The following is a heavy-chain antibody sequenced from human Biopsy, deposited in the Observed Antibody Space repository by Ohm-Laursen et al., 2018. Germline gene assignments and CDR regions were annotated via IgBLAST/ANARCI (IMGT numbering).Heavy chain of an antibody. CDR3: ARGRSDYPPTF. D-gene: IGHD4-17*01. V-gene: IGHV4-59*07. CDR2: ISKGGDT. Sequence: SDTLSLTCIVSGGSITDDYWSWIRQSPGKGLEWIGFISKGGDTTYNPSLRGRVAISVDTSKNQFSLNLNSVTAADTAMYFCARGRSDYPPTFWGPGTLVTVSS. J-gene: IGHJ4*02. CDR1: GGSITDDY.